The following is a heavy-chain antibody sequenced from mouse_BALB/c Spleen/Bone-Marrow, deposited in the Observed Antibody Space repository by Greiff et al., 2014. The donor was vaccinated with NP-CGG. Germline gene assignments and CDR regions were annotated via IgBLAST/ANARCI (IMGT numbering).Heavy chain of an antibody. V-gene: IGHV1-14*01. Sequence: EAQLQQSGPELAKPGASVKMSCKASGYTFTSYVMHWVKQKPGQGLEWIGYINPYNDGTKYNEKFKGKATLTSGKSSSTAYMELSSLTSEDSAVYYCARNYRYDGFAYWGQGTLVTVSA. D-gene: IGHD2-14*01. CDR1: GYTFTSYV. J-gene: IGHJ3*01. CDR3: ARNYRYDGFAY. CDR2: INPYNDGT.